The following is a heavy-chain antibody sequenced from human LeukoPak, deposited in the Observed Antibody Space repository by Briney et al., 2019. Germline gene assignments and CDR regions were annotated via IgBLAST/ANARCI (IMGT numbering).Heavy chain of an antibody. Sequence: SQTLSLTCTVSGGSISSSSYYWGWIRQPPGKGLEWIGSIYYSGSTYYNPSLKSRVTISVDTSKNQFSLKLSSVTAADTAVYYCARGEMATTNFDFWGQGTLVTVSS. J-gene: IGHJ4*02. V-gene: IGHV4-39*07. CDR2: IYYSGST. D-gene: IGHD5-24*01. CDR3: ARGEMATTNFDF. CDR1: GGSISSSSYY.